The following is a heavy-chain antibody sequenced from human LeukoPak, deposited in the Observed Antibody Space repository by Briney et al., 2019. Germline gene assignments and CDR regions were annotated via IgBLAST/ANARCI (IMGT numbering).Heavy chain of an antibody. Sequence: SVKVSCKASGGTFSSYAISWVRQAPGQGLEWMGGIIPIFGTANYAQKFQGRVTITADESTSTAYMELSSLRSEDTAVYYCAREFTTGAKTQPEDEAFDIWGQGTMVTVSS. D-gene: IGHD1-1*01. CDR3: AREFTTGAKTQPEDEAFDI. CDR2: IIPIFGTA. CDR1: GGTFSSYA. J-gene: IGHJ3*02. V-gene: IGHV1-69*13.